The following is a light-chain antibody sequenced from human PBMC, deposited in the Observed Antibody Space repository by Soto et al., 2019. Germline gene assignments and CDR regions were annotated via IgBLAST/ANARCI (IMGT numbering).Light chain of an antibody. V-gene: IGLV2-11*01. Sequence: QSALTQPRSVSGSPGQSVTISCTGTSSDGGGYNDVSWYQQHPGKAPKLMIYDVSKRPSGVPDRFSGSKSGNTASLTISGLQAEDEADYYCCSYAGSYGVFGGGTKLTVL. J-gene: IGLJ2*01. CDR3: CSYAGSYGV. CDR1: SSDGGGYND. CDR2: DVS.